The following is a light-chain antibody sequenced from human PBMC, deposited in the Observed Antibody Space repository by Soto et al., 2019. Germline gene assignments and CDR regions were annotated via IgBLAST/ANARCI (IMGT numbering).Light chain of an antibody. Sequence: DIQMTQSPSTLSASVGDRVTITCRASQSISTWLAWYQQEPGKAPKLLIHKASSLQSGVPSRFSGSGSGADFTLTISSLHPDDFATYYCQQYDNLPLTFGPGTKVDIK. CDR2: KAS. J-gene: IGKJ3*01. CDR3: QQYDNLPLT. CDR1: QSISTW. V-gene: IGKV1-5*03.